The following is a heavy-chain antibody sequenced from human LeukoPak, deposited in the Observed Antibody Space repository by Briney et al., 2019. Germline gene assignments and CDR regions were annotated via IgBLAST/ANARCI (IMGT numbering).Heavy chain of an antibody. J-gene: IGHJ4*02. D-gene: IGHD6-13*01. V-gene: IGHV4-61*02. Sequence: PSETLSLTCTVSGGSITSGAYFWSWIRQPAGKGLEWLGRIYAGGITYYNPSLQSRVTMSVDTSKNQFSLKLSSVTAADTAVYYCARGSQQLVNFDDWGQGTLVTVSS. CDR2: IYAGGIT. CDR1: GGSITSGAYF. CDR3: ARGSQQLVNFDD.